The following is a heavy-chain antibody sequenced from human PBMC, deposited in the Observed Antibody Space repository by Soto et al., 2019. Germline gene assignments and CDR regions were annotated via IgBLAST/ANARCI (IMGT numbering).Heavy chain of an antibody. J-gene: IGHJ4*02. V-gene: IGHV3-11*01. D-gene: IGHD3-3*02. Sequence: GGSLRLSCAASGFTFSDYYMSWIRQAPGKGLEWVSYISSSGSTIYYADSVKGRFTISRDNAKSSLYLQMNSLRAEDTAMYFCARRVTLLAEDSLDYWGQGTLVTVSS. CDR1: GFTFSDYY. CDR2: ISSSGSTI. CDR3: ARRVTLLAEDSLDY.